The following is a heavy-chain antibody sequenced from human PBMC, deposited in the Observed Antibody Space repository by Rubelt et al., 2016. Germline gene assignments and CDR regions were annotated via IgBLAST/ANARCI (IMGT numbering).Heavy chain of an antibody. V-gene: IGHV4-34*01. CDR3: ASVQVVPAAIGDDAFDI. CDR2: INHSGST. D-gene: IGHD2-2*01. CDR1: GGSFSGYY. J-gene: IGHJ3*02. Sequence: QVQLQQWGAGLLKPSETLSLTCAVYGGSFSGYYWSWIRQPPGKGLEWIGEINHSGSTNYNPSLKSRVTISGETSKNQFSRKLSSVTAADTAVYYCASVQVVPAAIGDDAFDIWGQGTMVTVSS.